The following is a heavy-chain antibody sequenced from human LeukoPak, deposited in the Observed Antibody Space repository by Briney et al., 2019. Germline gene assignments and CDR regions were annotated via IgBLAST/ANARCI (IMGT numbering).Heavy chain of an antibody. Sequence: GGSLRLSCAASGFNFSSDRMSWVRQAPGKGLEWVANIKQDGSEKYYVDSVKGRFTISRDNAKNSLYLQMNSLRAEDTAVYYCARDYGVYGDYAFDYWGQGTLVTVSS. V-gene: IGHV3-7*01. CDR1: GFNFSSDR. CDR3: ARDYGVYGDYAFDY. CDR2: IKQDGSEK. D-gene: IGHD4-17*01. J-gene: IGHJ4*02.